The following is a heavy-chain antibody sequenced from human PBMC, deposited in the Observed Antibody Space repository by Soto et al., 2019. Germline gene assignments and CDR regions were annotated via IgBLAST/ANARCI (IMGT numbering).Heavy chain of an antibody. CDR1: GDTLSHYG. V-gene: IGHV1-69*01. CDR2: TTASLGTR. J-gene: IGHJ4*02. CDR3: AAGDSSDTGDH. D-gene: IGHD5-18*01. Sequence: QVLLVQSGAEVKKPGSSVTVSCKASGDTLSHYGVSWVRQVPGKGLEWMGGTTASLGTRDYTQKFQGRMTITSDESTTTSYMELNSLTSDDTAVYYCAAGDSSDTGDHWGAGTLVTVSS.